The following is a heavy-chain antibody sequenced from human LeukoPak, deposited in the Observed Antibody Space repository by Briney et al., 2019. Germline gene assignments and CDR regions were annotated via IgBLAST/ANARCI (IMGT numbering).Heavy chain of an antibody. CDR2: ISSSGSTI. J-gene: IGHJ4*02. CDR1: GFTFSSYE. Sequence: GGSLRLSCAASGFTFSSYEMHWVRQAPGKGLEWVSYISSSGSTIYYADSVKGRFTISRDNAKNSLYLQMNSLRAEDTAMYYCARVSRYNWNYGVFDYWGQGTLVTVSS. CDR3: ARVSRYNWNYGVFDY. V-gene: IGHV3-48*03. D-gene: IGHD1-7*01.